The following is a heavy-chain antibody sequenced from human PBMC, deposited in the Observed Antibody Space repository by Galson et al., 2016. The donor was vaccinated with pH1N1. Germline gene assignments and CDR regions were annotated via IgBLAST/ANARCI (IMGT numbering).Heavy chain of an antibody. D-gene: IGHD7-27*01. CDR3: IRDLGRLRDY. Sequence: SVKVSCKASGYTLTREYIHWVRQAPGQGLEWMGVIDPSNGGTTYSQNFQGLVTMTRDTSTNTVYMELSGLKSEVTAVYFCIRDLGRLRDYWGQGTLVTVSS. CDR2: IDPSNGGT. CDR1: GYTLTREY. J-gene: IGHJ4*02. V-gene: IGHV1-46*01.